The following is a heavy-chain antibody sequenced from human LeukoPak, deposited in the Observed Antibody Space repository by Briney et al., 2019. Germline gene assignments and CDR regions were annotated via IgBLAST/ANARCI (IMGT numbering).Heavy chain of an antibody. D-gene: IGHD4/OR15-4a*01. Sequence: TGGSLRLSCGATGFTSSGYAMGWVRQAPGKGLEWVSTISGSGVDTYYADSVKGRFSISRDNAKNSLYLQMNSLRDDDTAVYFCAREVRGTYLDYWGQGTLVTVSS. J-gene: IGHJ4*02. CDR2: ISGSGVDT. V-gene: IGHV3-23*01. CDR1: GFTSSGYA. CDR3: AREVRGTYLDY.